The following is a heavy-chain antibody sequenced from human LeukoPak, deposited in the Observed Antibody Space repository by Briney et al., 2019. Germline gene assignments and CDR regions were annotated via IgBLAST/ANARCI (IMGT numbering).Heavy chain of an antibody. CDR2: IHYSGST. CDR3: ARFRGYCSSTSCLHGMDV. D-gene: IGHD2-2*01. J-gene: IGHJ6*02. CDR1: GGSISSYY. V-gene: IGHV4-59*01. Sequence: SETLSLTCTVSGGSISSYYWSWIRQPPGKGLEWIGYIHYSGSTNYNPSLKSRVTISVDTSKNQFSLKLSSVTAADTAVYYCARFRGYCSSTSCLHGMDVWGQGTTVTVSS.